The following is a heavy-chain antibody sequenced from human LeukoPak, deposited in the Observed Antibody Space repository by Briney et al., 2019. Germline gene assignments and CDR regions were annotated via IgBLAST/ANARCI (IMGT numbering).Heavy chain of an antibody. D-gene: IGHD3-22*01. V-gene: IGHV4-39*01. CDR3: ARQYSSGIVVAIKEHDAFDI. CDR1: GGSISSSSYY. Sequence: PETLSLTCTVSGGSISSSSYYWGWIRQPPGKGLEWIGSIYYSGSTYYNPSLKSRVTISVDTSKNQFSLKLSSVTAADTAVYYCARQYSSGIVVAIKEHDAFDIWGQGTMVTVSS. J-gene: IGHJ3*02. CDR2: IYYSGST.